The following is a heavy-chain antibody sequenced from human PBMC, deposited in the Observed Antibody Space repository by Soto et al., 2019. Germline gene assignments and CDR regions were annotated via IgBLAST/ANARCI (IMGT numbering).Heavy chain of an antibody. D-gene: IGHD1-7*01. CDR2: IYHSGST. CDR3: ARVSSWNYVGHYYGMAV. CDR1: GYSISSGYY. J-gene: IGHJ6*02. Sequence: SETLSLTCAVSGYSISSGYYWGWIRQPPGKGLEWIGSIYHSGSTYYNPSLKSRVTISVDTSKNQFSLKLSSVTAADTAVYYCARVSSWNYVGHYYGMAVPGQRSTVTVSS. V-gene: IGHV4-38-2*01.